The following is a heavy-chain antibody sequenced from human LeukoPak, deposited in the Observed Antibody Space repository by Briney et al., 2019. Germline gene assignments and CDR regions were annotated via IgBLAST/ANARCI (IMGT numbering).Heavy chain of an antibody. CDR2: INWDGGST. V-gene: IGHV3-20*04. CDR3: ARVVFPRASRRYYYDTSGYYPEFDY. J-gene: IGHJ4*02. D-gene: IGHD3-22*01. CDR1: GFTFDAYG. Sequence: GGSLRLSCAASGFTFDAYGMSWVRQAPGKGLEWVSGINWDGGSTGYADSVKGRFTISRDNAKNSLYLQMNSLRAEDTALYYCARVVFPRASRRYYYDTSGYYPEFDYWGQGTLVTASS.